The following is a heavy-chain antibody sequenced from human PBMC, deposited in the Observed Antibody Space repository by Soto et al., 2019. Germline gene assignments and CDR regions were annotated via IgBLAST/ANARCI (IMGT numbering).Heavy chain of an antibody. CDR2: FLPIFGTA. V-gene: IGHV1-69*12. D-gene: IGHD2-2*01. Sequence: VQLVQSGAEVKTPGSSVKVSCKASGGTFSSYAISWVRQAPGQGLEWLGGFLPIFGTANYAQKFQGRVTITADESTSTAYMELSSPRSEDTAVYYCARDLVLCISTSCYPMDVWGQGTTVTVSS. CDR3: ARDLVLCISTSCYPMDV. CDR1: GGTFSSYA. J-gene: IGHJ6*02.